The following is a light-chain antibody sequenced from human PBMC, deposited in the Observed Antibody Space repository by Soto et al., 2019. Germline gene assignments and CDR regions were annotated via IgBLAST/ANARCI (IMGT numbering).Light chain of an antibody. Sequence: DIVMTQSPDSLAVSLGERATINCKSSQSVLYSSDNENYLAWYQHKPGQPPKLLIYWASTRESGVPDRFSGSGSGTDFTLTISSLQAEDVAVYYCHQYYSTPYTFGQGTKLEIK. V-gene: IGKV4-1*01. CDR2: WAS. CDR1: QSVLYSSDNENY. CDR3: HQYYSTPYT. J-gene: IGKJ2*01.